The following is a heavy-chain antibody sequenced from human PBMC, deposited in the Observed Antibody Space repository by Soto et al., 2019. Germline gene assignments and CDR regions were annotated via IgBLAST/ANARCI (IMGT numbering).Heavy chain of an antibody. CDR3: ARVRFAYSSGWVDYYYYGMDV. Sequence: SQTLSLTCAISGDSVSSNSAAWNWIRQSPSRGLEWLGRTYYRSKWYNDYAVSVKSRITINPDTSKNQFSLQLNSVTPEDTAVYYCARVRFAYSSGWVDYYYYGMDVWGQGTTVTVSS. V-gene: IGHV6-1*01. CDR1: GDSVSSNSAA. J-gene: IGHJ6*02. D-gene: IGHD6-19*01. CDR2: TYYRSKWYN.